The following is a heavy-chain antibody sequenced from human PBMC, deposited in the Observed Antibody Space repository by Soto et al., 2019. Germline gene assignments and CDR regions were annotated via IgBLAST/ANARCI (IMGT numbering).Heavy chain of an antibody. D-gene: IGHD4-17*01. CDR1: GGTFSTYA. J-gene: IGHJ4*02. Sequence: QVQLVQSGAEVKKPGSSVKVSFKASGGTFSTYAISWVRQAPGQGLEWMRGIIPIFGTANYAQKLQGRVTITADESTSTAYMELGSLRSEDTAVYYCAGVYGDYSGWGQGTLVTVSS. CDR2: IIPIFGTA. CDR3: AGVYGDYSG. V-gene: IGHV1-69*01.